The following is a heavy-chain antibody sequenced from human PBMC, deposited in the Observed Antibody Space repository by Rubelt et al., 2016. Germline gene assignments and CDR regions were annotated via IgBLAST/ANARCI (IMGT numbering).Heavy chain of an antibody. J-gene: IGHJ4*02. CDR1: GYTFTSYA. V-gene: IGHV1-3*01. CDR2: INAGNGNT. Sequence: QVQLVQSGAEVKKPGASVKVSCKASGYTFTSYAMHWVRQGPGQRLEWMGWINAGNGNTKNSQKYQGSGTITRDTSASTAYMVLSSLRSEDTAVYYCARGYCSGGSCYYFDYWGQGTLVTVSS. CDR3: ARGYCSGGSCYYFDY. D-gene: IGHD2-15*01.